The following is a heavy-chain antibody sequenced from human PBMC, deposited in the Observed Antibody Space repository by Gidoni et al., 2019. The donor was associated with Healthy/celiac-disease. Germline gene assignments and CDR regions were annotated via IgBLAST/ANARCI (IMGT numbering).Heavy chain of an antibody. V-gene: IGHV3-23*04. D-gene: IGHD3-22*01. CDR1: GCTFSGYA. J-gene: IGHJ3*02. CDR2: ISGSGRST. Sequence: EVQRVESGGVLVQPGGSLRLTCAASGCTFSGYAMSVGRKASGKGLEWVSAISGSGRSTYYSDSVEGRFTISRDNSKKTLYLQMNSLRAEETVVYYCATTVEAGYYDSSGYYLNDDAFDIWGQGTMVTVSS. CDR3: ATTVEAGYYDSSGYYLNDDAFDI.